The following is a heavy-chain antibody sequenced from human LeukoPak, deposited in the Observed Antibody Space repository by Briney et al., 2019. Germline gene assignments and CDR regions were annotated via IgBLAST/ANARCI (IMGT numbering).Heavy chain of an antibody. CDR1: GFSFSTYG. J-gene: IGHJ5*02. CDR3: ARDRVLEMIPQGWFDP. Sequence: GESLRLSCAASGFSFSTYGMNWVRQAPGKGLEWVSSISSSRGYIYYADSVKGRFTISRDNTKSSLYLQMNSLGVEDTAVYYCARDRVLEMIPQGWFDPWGQGVLVTVSS. V-gene: IGHV3-21*01. CDR2: ISSSRGYI. D-gene: IGHD3-22*01.